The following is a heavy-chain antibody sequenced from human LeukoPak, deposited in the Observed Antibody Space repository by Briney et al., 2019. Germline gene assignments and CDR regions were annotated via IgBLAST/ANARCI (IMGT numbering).Heavy chain of an antibody. CDR2: IYYSGST. D-gene: IGHD3-10*01. Sequence: SETLSLTCTVSGGSISSSSYYWGWIRQPPGKGLEWIGSIYYSGSTYYNPSLKSRVTISVDTSKNQFSLKLTSVTAADTAVYYCARDPAYYGSETWGQGTMVTVSS. CDR1: GGSISSSSYY. CDR3: ARDPAYYGSET. V-gene: IGHV4-39*07. J-gene: IGHJ3*01.